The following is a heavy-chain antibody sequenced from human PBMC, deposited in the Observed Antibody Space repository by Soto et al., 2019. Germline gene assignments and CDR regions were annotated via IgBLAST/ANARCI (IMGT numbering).Heavy chain of an antibody. D-gene: IGHD2-21*01. CDR1: GYSSTSYW. CDR2: FDAGDSDT. V-gene: IGHV5-51*01. CDR3: ARHSGPPIADAFDI. Sequence: GESRKISCQGSGYSSTSYWISWVRQIPGKGRGWMGIFDAGDSDTRCSPSFQGQVTISADKSSSTAYLQWSSQKASDTAMYYCARHSGPPIADAFDIWGQGTMVTVSS. J-gene: IGHJ3*02.